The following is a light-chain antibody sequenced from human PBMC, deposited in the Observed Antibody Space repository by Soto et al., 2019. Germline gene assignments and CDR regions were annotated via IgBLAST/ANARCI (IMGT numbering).Light chain of an antibody. Sequence: QSVVTQPPSASGTPGQRVTISCSGSSSNIGINTVNWYQQLPGTAPKLLIYSSNQRPSGVPDRFSGSKSGTSASLAISGLQSEDEADYYCAAWADSLNGVVFGGGTKLTVL. CDR1: SSNIGINT. V-gene: IGLV1-44*01. J-gene: IGLJ2*01. CDR2: SSN. CDR3: AAWADSLNGVV.